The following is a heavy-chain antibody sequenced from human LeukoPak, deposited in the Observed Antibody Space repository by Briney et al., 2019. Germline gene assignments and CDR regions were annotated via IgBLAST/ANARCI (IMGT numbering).Heavy chain of an antibody. CDR2: INHSGST. CDR1: GGSFSGYY. D-gene: IGHD2-15*01. J-gene: IGHJ1*01. CDR3: ARGLRYCSGGRCYPQYFQH. Sequence: SETLSLTCAVYGGSFSGYYWSWIRQPPGKGLEWIGEINHSGSTNYNPSLKSRVTISVDTSKNQFSLKLSSVTAADTAVYYCARGLRYCSGGRCYPQYFQHWGQGTLVTVSS. V-gene: IGHV4-34*01.